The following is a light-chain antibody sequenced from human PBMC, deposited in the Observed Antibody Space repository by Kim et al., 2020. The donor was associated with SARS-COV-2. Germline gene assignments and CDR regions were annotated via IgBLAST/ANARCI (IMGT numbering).Light chain of an antibody. CDR2: NAS. CDR1: QGVNST. CDR3: QQFNNLPIT. V-gene: IGKV1-33*01. J-gene: IGKJ4*01. Sequence: SSVGDRLTITCQASQGVNSTLDWYQQKPGKAPRLLIYNASNLETGVPSRFSGSGSGTDFTLTITSLQPDDIATYYCQQFNNLPITFGGGTKVDIK.